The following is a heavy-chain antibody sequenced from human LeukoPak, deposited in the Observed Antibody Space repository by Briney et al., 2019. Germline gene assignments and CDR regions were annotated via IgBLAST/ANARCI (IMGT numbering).Heavy chain of an antibody. D-gene: IGHD5-24*01. J-gene: IGHJ4*02. CDR3: AKKSRDGYNPFDY. CDR1: GFTFSRYA. V-gene: IGHV3-23*01. Sequence: GGSLRLSCAASGFTFSRYAMSWVRQAPGKGLEWVCGISNSGESPYYANSVEGRFTISRDNSKNTLYLEINSLRAEDTAVYYCAKKSRDGYNPFDYVGQGTLVTVSS. CDR2: ISNSGESP.